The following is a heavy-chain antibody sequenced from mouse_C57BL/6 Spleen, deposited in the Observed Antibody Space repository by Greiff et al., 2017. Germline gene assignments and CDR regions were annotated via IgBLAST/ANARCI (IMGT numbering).Heavy chain of an antibody. V-gene: IGHV1-39*01. J-gene: IGHJ2*01. D-gene: IGHD1-1*01. CDR2: INPNYGST. Sequence: VQLQQSGPELVKPGASVKISCKASGYSFTDYNMNWVKQSNGKSLEWIGVINPNYGSTSYNQKFKGKATLTVDQSSSTAYMQLNSLTSEDSAVYYCASPRFTTTGKGPYYCDYWGQGTTLTVSS. CDR1: GYSFTDYN. CDR3: ASPRFTTTGKGPYYCDY.